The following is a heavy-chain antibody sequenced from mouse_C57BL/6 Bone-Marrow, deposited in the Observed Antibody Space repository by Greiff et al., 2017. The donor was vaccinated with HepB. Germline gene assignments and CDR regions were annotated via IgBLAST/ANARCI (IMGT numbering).Heavy chain of an antibody. CDR3: ARQLGTSFAY. CDR1: GYTFTSYG. V-gene: IGHV1-81*01. J-gene: IGHJ3*01. CDR2: IYPRSGNT. Sequence: QVQLQQSGAELARPGASVKLSCKASGYTFTSYGISWVKQRTGQGLEWIGEIYPRSGNTYYNEKFKGKATLTADKSSSTAYMELRSLTSDDSSVYFCARQLGTSFAYWGQGTLVTVSA. D-gene: IGHD1-1*01.